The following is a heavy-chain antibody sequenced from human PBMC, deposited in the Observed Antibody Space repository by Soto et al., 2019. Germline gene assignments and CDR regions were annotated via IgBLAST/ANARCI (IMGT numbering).Heavy chain of an antibody. V-gene: IGHV4-31*03. J-gene: IGHJ5*02. CDR3: ARVDTSYSVDP. CDR1: GGSISSDGYY. D-gene: IGHD2-2*01. Sequence: QVQLQESGPGLVKPSQTLSLTCTVSGGSISSDGYYWSWIRQHPGKGLEWIGYIYYTGNNYYNPSLKSRVTISVDMSKKQFSLKLRSVTGADTAVYYCARVDTSYSVDPWGQGTLVTVSS. CDR2: IYYTGNN.